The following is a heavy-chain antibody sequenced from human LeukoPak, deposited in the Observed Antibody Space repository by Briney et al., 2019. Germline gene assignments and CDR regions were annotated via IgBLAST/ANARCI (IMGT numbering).Heavy chain of an antibody. V-gene: IGHV1-2*02. Sequence: ASVKVSCKASGYTFTGYYMHWVRQAPGPGLEWMGWINPNSGGTNYAQKFQGRVTMTRDTSISTAYMELSRLRSDDTAVYYCAREPSPYYYDSSGYSEGHDYWGQGTLVTVSS. D-gene: IGHD3-22*01. CDR2: INPNSGGT. CDR1: GYTFTGYY. J-gene: IGHJ4*02. CDR3: AREPSPYYYDSSGYSEGHDY.